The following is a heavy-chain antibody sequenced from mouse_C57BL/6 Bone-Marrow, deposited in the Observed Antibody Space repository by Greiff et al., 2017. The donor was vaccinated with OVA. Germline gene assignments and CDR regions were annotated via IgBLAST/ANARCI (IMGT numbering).Heavy chain of an antibody. CDR3: TTETAQASFAY. J-gene: IGHJ3*01. D-gene: IGHD3-2*02. V-gene: IGHV14-1*01. Sequence: VQLQQSGAELVRPGASVKLSCTASGFNIKDYYMHWVKQRPEQGLEWIGRIDPEDGDTEYAPKFQGKATMTADTSSNTASLQLSSLTSEDTAVYYCTTETAQASFAYWGQGTLVTVSA. CDR1: GFNIKDYY. CDR2: IDPEDGDT.